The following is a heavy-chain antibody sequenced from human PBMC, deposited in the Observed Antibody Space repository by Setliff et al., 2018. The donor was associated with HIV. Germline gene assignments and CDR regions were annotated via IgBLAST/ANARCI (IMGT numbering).Heavy chain of an antibody. D-gene: IGHD4-17*01. CDR2: INHSGST. CDR1: GGSFSGYY. V-gene: IGHV4-34*01. J-gene: IGHJ4*01. CDR3: ARDDYGDYSFSDAPFDY. Sequence: SETLSLTCAVYGGSFSGYYWSWIRQPPGKGLEWIGEINHSGSTNYNPSLKSRVTISVDTSKNQFSLKLSSVTAADTAVYYCARDDYGDYSFSDAPFDYWGHGTLVTVSS.